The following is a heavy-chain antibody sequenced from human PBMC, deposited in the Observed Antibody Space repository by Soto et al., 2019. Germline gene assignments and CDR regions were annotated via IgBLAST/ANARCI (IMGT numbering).Heavy chain of an antibody. J-gene: IGHJ6*02. D-gene: IGHD6-19*01. Sequence: VASVKVSCKASGGTFSSYAISWVRQAPGQGLEWMGGIIPIFGTANYAQKFQGRVTITADESTSTAYMELSSLRSEDTAVYYCASPHQWLGYYYYGMDVWGQGTTVTVSS. CDR2: IIPIFGTA. CDR1: GGTFSSYA. CDR3: ASPHQWLGYYYYGMDV. V-gene: IGHV1-69*13.